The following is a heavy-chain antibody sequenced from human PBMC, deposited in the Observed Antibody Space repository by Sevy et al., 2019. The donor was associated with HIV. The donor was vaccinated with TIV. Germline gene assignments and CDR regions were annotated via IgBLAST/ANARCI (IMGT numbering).Heavy chain of an antibody. Sequence: GGSLRLSCAASGFTFSSYAMSWVRQAPGKGLEWVSAISGSGGSTYYADSVKGRFTISRANSKNTLYLQMNSLRAEDTAVYYCAKDQEYYDSSGRGINFDYWGQGTLVTVSS. CDR1: GFTFSSYA. CDR2: ISGSGGST. CDR3: AKDQEYYDSSGRGINFDY. J-gene: IGHJ4*02. D-gene: IGHD3-22*01. V-gene: IGHV3-23*01.